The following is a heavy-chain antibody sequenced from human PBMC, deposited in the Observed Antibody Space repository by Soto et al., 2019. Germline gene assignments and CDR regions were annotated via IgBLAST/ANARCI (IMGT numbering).Heavy chain of an antibody. CDR2: ISAYNGNT. D-gene: IGHD6-13*01. J-gene: IGHJ4*02. V-gene: IGHV1-18*04. Sequence: ASVKVSCKASGYTFTSYGISWVRQAPGQGLEWMGWISAYNGNTNYAQKLQGRVTMTTDTSTSTAYMELRRLRSDDTAVYYCESDRRGRIAAAPDYWGQGTLVTVSS. CDR3: ESDRRGRIAAAPDY. CDR1: GYTFTSYG.